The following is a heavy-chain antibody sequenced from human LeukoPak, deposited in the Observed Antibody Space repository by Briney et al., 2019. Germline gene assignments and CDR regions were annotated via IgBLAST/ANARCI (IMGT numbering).Heavy chain of an antibody. CDR3: AKDMGNGPDPSYMDV. J-gene: IGHJ6*03. CDR1: GFTFDDYA. Sequence: GRSLRLSCAASGFTFDDYAMHWVRQAPGKGLEWVSGISWNSGSIGYADSVKGRFTISRDNAKNSLYLQMNSLRAEDMALYYCAKDMGNGPDPSYMDVWGKGTTVTVSS. D-gene: IGHD1-26*01. CDR2: ISWNSGSI. V-gene: IGHV3-9*03.